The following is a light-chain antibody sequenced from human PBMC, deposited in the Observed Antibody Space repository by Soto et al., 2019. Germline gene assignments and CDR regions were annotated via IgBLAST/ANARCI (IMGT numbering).Light chain of an antibody. CDR2: KTS. J-gene: IGKJ5*01. CDR1: QSISPW. CDR3: QQTYSTLSIT. V-gene: IGKV1-5*03. Sequence: DIQMTQFPSTLSAFVGDRVTITCRASQSISPWLAWYRQKPGKAPKLLIYKTSSLNSGVPLRFSGSGSGTEFTLTISSLQPDDFATYYCQQTYSTLSITFGQGTRLEIK.